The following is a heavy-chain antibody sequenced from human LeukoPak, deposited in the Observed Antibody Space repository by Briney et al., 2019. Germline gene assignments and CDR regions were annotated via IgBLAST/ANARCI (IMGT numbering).Heavy chain of an antibody. D-gene: IGHD6-19*01. CDR3: ARGQQWLYYYGMDV. CDR1: GFTFSSYG. V-gene: IGHV3-30*03. J-gene: IGHJ6*02. Sequence: GGSLRLSCAASGFTFSSYGMHWVRQAPGKGLEWVAVISYDGSNKYYADSVKGRFTISRDNSKNTLYLQMNSLRAEDTAVYYCARGQQWLYYYGMDVWGQGTTVTVSS. CDR2: ISYDGSNK.